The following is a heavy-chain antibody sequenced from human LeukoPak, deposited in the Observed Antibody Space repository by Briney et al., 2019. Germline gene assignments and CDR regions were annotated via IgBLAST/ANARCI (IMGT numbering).Heavy chain of an antibody. CDR1: GFTFSSYV. J-gene: IGHJ4*02. CDR2: ISYDGNNK. V-gene: IGHV3-30-3*01. D-gene: IGHD3-22*01. CDR3: ARGSYYYDSSGYYLDY. Sequence: GGSLRLSCAASGFTFSSYVMHWVRQAPGKGLEWVAVISYDGNNKYYADSVKGRFTISGDNSKNTLYLQMNSLRAEDTAVYYCARGSYYYDSSGYYLDYWGQGTLVTVSS.